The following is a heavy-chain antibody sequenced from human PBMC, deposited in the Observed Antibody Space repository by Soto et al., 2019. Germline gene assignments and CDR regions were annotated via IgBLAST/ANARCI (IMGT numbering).Heavy chain of an antibody. J-gene: IGHJ4*02. Sequence: ASVKVSCKASGYTFTSYAMHWVRQAPGQRLEWMGWINAGNGNTKYSQKFQGRVTMTEDTSTDTAYMELSSLRSEDTAVYYCARDLGLALDYWGQGALVTVSS. CDR1: GYTFTSYA. CDR2: INAGNGNT. V-gene: IGHV1-3*01. CDR3: ARDLGLALDY.